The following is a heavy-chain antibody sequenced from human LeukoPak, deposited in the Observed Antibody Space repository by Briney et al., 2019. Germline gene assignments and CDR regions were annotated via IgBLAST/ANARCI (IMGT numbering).Heavy chain of an antibody. CDR1: GGSISSGGYY. D-gene: IGHD3-10*01. Sequence: PSETLSLTCTVSGGSISSGGYYWSWIRQHPGKGLEWIGYIYYSGSTYYNPSLKSRVTISVDTSKNQFSLKLSSVTAADTAVYYCARDPGRCYYGSGSRNPVTWFDPWGQGTLVTVSS. CDR2: IYYSGST. J-gene: IGHJ5*02. CDR3: ARDPGRCYYGSGSRNPVTWFDP. V-gene: IGHV4-31*03.